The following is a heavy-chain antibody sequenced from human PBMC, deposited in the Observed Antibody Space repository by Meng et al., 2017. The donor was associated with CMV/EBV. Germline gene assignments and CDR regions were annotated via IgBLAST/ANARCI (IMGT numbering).Heavy chain of an antibody. CDR1: GFTFSSYA. CDR3: ARADYSNYPGGRDWYFDL. Sequence: GESLKISCAASGFTFSSYAMHWVRQAPGKGLEWVAVISYDGSNKYYADSVKGRFTISRDNSKNTLYLQMNSLRAEDTAVYYCARADYSNYPGGRDWYFDLWGRGTLVTVSS. V-gene: IGHV3-30-3*01. D-gene: IGHD4-11*01. CDR2: ISYDGSNK. J-gene: IGHJ2*01.